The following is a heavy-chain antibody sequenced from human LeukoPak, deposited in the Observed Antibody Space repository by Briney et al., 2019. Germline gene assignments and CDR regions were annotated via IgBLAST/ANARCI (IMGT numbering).Heavy chain of an antibody. J-gene: IGHJ3*02. D-gene: IGHD3-22*01. CDR2: IKQDGSEK. CDR3: AKAGYYYDSSGQGAFDI. CDR1: GFTFSSYW. Sequence: PGGSLRLSCAASGFTFSSYWMSWVRQAPGKGLEWVANIKQDGSEKYYVDSVKGRFTISRDNAKNSLYLQMNSLRAEDTAVYYCAKAGYYYDSSGQGAFDIWGQGTMVTVSS. V-gene: IGHV3-7*01.